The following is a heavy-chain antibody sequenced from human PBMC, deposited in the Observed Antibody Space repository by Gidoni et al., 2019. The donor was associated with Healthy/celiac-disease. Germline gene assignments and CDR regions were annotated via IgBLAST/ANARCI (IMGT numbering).Heavy chain of an antibody. V-gene: IGHV1-69*01. Sequence: QVQLVQSGAVVKKPGSSVKVSCKASGGTFSSYAISWGRQAPGQGLEWMGGIIPIFGTANYAQKFQGRVTITADESTSTAYMELSSLRSEDTAVYYCARGEPYDILTTGPSVYYYMDVWGKGTTVTVSS. CDR2: IIPIFGTA. CDR1: GGTFSSYA. CDR3: ARGEPYDILTTGPSVYYYMDV. D-gene: IGHD3-9*01. J-gene: IGHJ6*03.